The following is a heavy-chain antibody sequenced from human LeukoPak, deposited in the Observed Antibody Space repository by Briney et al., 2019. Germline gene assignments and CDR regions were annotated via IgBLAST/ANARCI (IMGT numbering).Heavy chain of an antibody. CDR1: GYTFTRYG. D-gene: IGHD3-22*01. V-gene: IGHV1-18*01. Sequence: GASVKVSCKASGYTFTRYGISWVRQAPGQGLEWMGWINPNNGNTNYVQKLQGGVTMTTDTSTSTAYMELRSLRSDDTAVYYCARVGYDSSGRYRYAFDIWGQGTMVTVSS. J-gene: IGHJ3*02. CDR2: INPNNGNT. CDR3: ARVGYDSSGRYRYAFDI.